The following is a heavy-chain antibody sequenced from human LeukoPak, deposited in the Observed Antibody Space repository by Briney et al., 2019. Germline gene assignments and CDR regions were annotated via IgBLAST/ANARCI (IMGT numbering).Heavy chain of an antibody. Sequence: GGSLRLSCTASGFSFSNYGMHWVRQAPGKGLEWVAFIRYDGNTKYYTDSVKGRFTISRDNSKNTLYVQMDSLTAEDAALYHCAKDGGLRDDPYYFDYCGQGTLVTVSS. CDR3: AKDGGLRDDPYYFDY. V-gene: IGHV3-30*02. CDR2: IRYDGNTK. J-gene: IGHJ4*02. CDR1: GFSFSNYG. D-gene: IGHD3-16*01.